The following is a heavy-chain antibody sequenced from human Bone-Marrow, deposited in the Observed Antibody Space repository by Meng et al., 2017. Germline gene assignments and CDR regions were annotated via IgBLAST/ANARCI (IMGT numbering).Heavy chain of an antibody. CDR2: ISHDGSNK. J-gene: IGHJ5*02. V-gene: IGHV3-30-3*01. D-gene: IGHD3-10*01. CDR3: VRDVHHPWFS. CDR1: GFSFSSYA. Sequence: QMQLAESGGGVVQPGRFLRLSCAASGFSFSSYAMHWVRQAPGKGLEWVAVISHDGSNKYYGDSVRGRFTISRDNAKNTLYLQMNSLRAEDTAVYYCVRDVHHPWFSWGQGTLVTVSS.